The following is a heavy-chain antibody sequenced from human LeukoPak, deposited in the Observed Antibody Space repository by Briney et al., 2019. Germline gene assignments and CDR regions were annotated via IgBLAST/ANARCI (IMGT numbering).Heavy chain of an antibody. CDR2: IYYSGST. V-gene: IGHV4-39*01. CDR1: GGSISSSSYY. CDR3: ARHVTSSRMQLWPSYFDY. D-gene: IGHD5-18*01. J-gene: IGHJ4*02. Sequence: SETLSLTCTVSGGSISSSSYYWGWIRQPPGKGLEWIGSIYYSGSTYYNPSLKSRVTISVDTSKNQFSLKLSSVTAADTAVYYCARHVTSSRMQLWPSYFDYWGQGTLVTVSS.